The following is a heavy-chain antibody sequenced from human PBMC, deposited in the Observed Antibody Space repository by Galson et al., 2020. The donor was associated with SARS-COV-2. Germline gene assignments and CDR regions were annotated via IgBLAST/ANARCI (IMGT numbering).Heavy chain of an antibody. CDR3: ARDGQSSRGWAFDY. CDR1: GFPFSTYA. D-gene: IGHD6-19*01. CDR2: ISYDGSYK. J-gene: IGHJ4*02. Sequence: SCAASGFPFSTYAMHWVRQAPGKGLERVAAISYDGSYKHDVDSLKGRFTISRDSSKNTVYLQMNNPRVDDTAVYYCARDGQSSRGWAFDYWGQGTLLTVSS. V-gene: IGHV3-30*07.